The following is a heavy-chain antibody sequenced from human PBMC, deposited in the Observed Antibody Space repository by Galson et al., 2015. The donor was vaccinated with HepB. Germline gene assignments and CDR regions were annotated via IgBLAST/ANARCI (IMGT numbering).Heavy chain of an antibody. V-gene: IGHV4-39*07. CDR3: ARDAVLNYDYVWGSYRYTVKYFDY. Sequence: LSLTCTVSGGSISSSSYYWGWIRQPPGKGLEWIGSIYYSGSTYYNPSLKSRVTISVDTSKNQFSLKLSSVTAADTAVYYCARDAVLNYDYVWGSYRYTVKYFDYWGQGTLVTVSS. CDR1: GGSISSSSYY. CDR2: IYYSGST. D-gene: IGHD3-16*02. J-gene: IGHJ4*02.